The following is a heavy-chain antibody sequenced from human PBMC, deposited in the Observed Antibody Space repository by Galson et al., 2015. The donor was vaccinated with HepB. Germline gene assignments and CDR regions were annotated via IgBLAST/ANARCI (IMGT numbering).Heavy chain of an antibody. CDR2: ISYDGSNK. V-gene: IGHV3-30*03. CDR1: GFTFSSYG. CDR3: TRGAGGWRGFDS. Sequence: SLRLSCAASGFTFSSYGMHWVRQAPGKGLEWVAVISYDGSNKYYADSVKGRFTISRDNSKNTLYLQMNSLTDEDTAVYFCTRGAGGWRGFDSWGQGTQVTVSS. D-gene: IGHD6-19*01. J-gene: IGHJ4*02.